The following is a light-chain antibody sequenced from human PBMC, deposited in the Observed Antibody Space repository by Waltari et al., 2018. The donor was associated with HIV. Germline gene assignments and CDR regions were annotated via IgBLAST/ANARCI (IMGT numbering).Light chain of an antibody. CDR3: AAWDDSLDGPVV. CDR1: NSNMRNHF. CDR2: RNN. J-gene: IGLJ2*01. Sequence: QSVLTQPPSASGTPGTRVTIPCSGSNSNMRNHFFYWYQQLPGTPPKLIIHRNNQRPSGVPDRFSGSRSGTSASLVISGLRSEDEADYHCAAWDDSLDGPVVFGGGTKVTVL. V-gene: IGLV1-47*01.